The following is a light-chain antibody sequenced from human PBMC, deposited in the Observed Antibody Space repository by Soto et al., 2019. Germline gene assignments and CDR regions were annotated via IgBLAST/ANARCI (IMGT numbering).Light chain of an antibody. J-gene: IGKJ1*01. V-gene: IGKV1-39*01. CDR2: AAS. CDR3: QQSYSTPRT. CDR1: QRISSY. Sequence: DIQITQSPSSLSASVGDRVRISCRASQRISSYLNWYQQKPGKAPKLLIYAASSLQSGVPSRFSGSGYGTDFTLTISSLQTEDFATYYCQQSYSTPRTFGQGTKVDIK.